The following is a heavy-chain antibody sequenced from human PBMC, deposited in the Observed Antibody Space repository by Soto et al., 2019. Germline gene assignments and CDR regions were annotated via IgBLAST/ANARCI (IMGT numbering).Heavy chain of an antibody. CDR3: ARFSGIAAAGRTFLFDH. CDR1: GDSISSSYW. Sequence: SETLSLTCAVSGDSISSSYWWSWVRQPPGKGLEWIGEIYHSGTTNYNPSLKSRVTISVDKSQNQFSLKLTSVTAADTAVYYCARFSGIAAAGRTFLFDHWGQGTLVTVS. V-gene: IGHV4-4*02. D-gene: IGHD6-13*01. J-gene: IGHJ4*02. CDR2: IYHSGTT.